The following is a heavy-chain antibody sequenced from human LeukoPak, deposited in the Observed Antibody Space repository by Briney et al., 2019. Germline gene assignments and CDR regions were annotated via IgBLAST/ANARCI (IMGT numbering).Heavy chain of an antibody. Sequence: GESLKISCKGPGYSFTSYWIGWVRQMPGKGLEWMGIIYPGDSDPRYSPSFQGQVTTSADKSIGTAYLQWSSLKASDTAMYYCARVVRGDSGSNWFDPWGQGTLVTVSS. V-gene: IGHV5-51*01. J-gene: IGHJ5*02. CDR1: GYSFTSYW. CDR2: IYPGDSDP. D-gene: IGHD3-22*01. CDR3: ARVVRGDSGSNWFDP.